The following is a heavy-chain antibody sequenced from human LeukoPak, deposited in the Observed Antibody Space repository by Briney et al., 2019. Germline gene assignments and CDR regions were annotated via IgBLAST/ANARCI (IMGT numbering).Heavy chain of an antibody. CDR3: ASPFFRSGWYYFDY. V-gene: IGHV5-51*01. Sequence: GESLKISCKGSGYSFSNYWISWVRQMPGKGLEWMGIIYPGDSDTTYSPSFQGQVTVSADKSISTAYLQWSSLKASDTAMYYCASPFFRSGWYYFDYWGQGTLVTVSS. J-gene: IGHJ4*02. CDR1: GYSFSNYW. CDR2: IYPGDSDT. D-gene: IGHD6-19*01.